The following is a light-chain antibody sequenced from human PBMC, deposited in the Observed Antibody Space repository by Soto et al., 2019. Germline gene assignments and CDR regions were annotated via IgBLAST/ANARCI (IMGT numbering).Light chain of an antibody. V-gene: IGKV3-15*01. CDR3: LQYNAWPRT. CDR2: CAS. Sequence: EIVMTQSPATLSLSPGERATLSCRASQSVTTKLAWYQQKPGQAPRLLFYCASTRVSGVTARFSGSGSGTEFTLTISSLQSEDLAVYYCLQYNAWPRTFGQGTKVE. CDR1: QSVTTK. J-gene: IGKJ1*01.